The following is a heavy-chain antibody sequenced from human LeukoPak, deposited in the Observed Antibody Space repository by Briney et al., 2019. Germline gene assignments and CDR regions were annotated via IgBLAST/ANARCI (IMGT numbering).Heavy chain of an antibody. CDR3: ARGPDSGGQDY. V-gene: IGHV1-46*01. Sequence: ASVKVSCKASGYTFTSYYMHWVRQAPGQGLEWMGIINPSGGSTSYAQKFQGRVTMTRDTSISTAYMELSRLRSDDTAVYYCARGPDSGGQDYWGQGTLVTVSS. J-gene: IGHJ4*02. CDR1: GYTFTSYY. CDR2: INPSGGST.